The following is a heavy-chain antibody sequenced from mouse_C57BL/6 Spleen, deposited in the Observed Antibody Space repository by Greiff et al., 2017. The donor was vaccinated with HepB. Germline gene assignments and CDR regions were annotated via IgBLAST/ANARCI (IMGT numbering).Heavy chain of an antibody. Sequence: VQLKESGAELARPGASVKLSCKASGYTFTSYGISWVKQRTGQGLEWIGEIYPRSGNTYYNEKFKGKATLTADKSSSTAYMELRSLTSEDSAVYFCARGAGPSYWYFDVWGTGTTVTVSS. CDR2: IYPRSGNT. CDR3: ARGAGPSYWYFDV. D-gene: IGHD3-3*01. CDR1: GYTFTSYG. J-gene: IGHJ1*03. V-gene: IGHV1-81*01.